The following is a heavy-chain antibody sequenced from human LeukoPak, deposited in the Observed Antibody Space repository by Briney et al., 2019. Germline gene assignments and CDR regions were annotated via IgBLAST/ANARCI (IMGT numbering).Heavy chain of an antibody. CDR3: ARGYRAPQTFYSYHYFYY. V-gene: IGHV4-34*01. D-gene: IGHD3-3*02. CDR1: GGSFSGYY. Sequence: PSETLSLTCAVYGGSFSGYYWNWIRQPPGKGLQWIGEINHFGSTNYNPSLKSRVTISGDTSKNQFSLKVNSVTAADTAIYYCARGYRAPQTFYSYHYFYYWAQGTLVTVSS. CDR2: INHFGST. J-gene: IGHJ4*02.